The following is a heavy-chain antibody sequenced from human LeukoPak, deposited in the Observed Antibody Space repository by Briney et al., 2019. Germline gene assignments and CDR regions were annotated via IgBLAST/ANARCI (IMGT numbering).Heavy chain of an antibody. CDR2: INPNSGGT. V-gene: IGHV1-2*02. D-gene: IGHD6-19*01. CDR3: ARGGSSGWYDHYYCYYYMDV. CDR1: GYTFTGYY. Sequence: ASVKVSCKASGYTFTGYYMHWVRQAPGQGLEWMGWINPNSGGTNYAQKFQGRVTMTRDTSISTAYMELSRLRSDDTAVYYCARGGSSGWYDHYYCYYYMDVWGKGTTVTVSS. J-gene: IGHJ6*03.